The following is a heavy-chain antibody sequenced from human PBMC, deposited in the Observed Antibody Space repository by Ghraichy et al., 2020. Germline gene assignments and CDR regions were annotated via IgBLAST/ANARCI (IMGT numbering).Heavy chain of an antibody. Sequence: SETLSLTCAVYGGSFSGYYWSWIRQPPGKGLEWIGEINHSGSTNYNPSLKSRVTISVDTSKNQFSLKLSPVTAADTAVYYCARLKRDYYGSGSYPIDYWGQGTLVTVSS. V-gene: IGHV4-34*01. CDR1: GGSFSGYY. J-gene: IGHJ4*02. CDR2: INHSGST. CDR3: ARLKRDYYGSGSYPIDY. D-gene: IGHD3-10*01.